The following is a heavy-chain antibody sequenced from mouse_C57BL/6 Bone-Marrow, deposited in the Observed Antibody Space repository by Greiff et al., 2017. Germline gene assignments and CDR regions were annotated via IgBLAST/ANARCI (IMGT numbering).Heavy chain of an antibody. V-gene: IGHV1-72*01. CDR3: ARESYDYFFDY. CDR2: IYPNSGGT. CDR1: GYTFTSYW. D-gene: IGHD2-4*01. J-gene: IGHJ2*01. Sequence: VQLQQSGSELVKPGASVKLSCKASGYTFTSYWMHWVKQRPGRGLEWIGRIYPNSGGTKYNEKFKSKATLSVDKPSSTAYMQLSSLTSEDSAVYYCARESYDYFFDYWGQGTTLTVYS.